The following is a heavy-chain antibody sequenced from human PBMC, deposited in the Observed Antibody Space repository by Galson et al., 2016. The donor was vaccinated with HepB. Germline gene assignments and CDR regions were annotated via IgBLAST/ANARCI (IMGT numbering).Heavy chain of an antibody. D-gene: IGHD6-19*01. CDR1: GFTFSSYG. Sequence: LRLSCAASGFTFSSYGMHWVRQAPGKGLEWVAAISYDGSHKYYADSVKGRFTISRDNSKNTVYLQANSLRAEDTAVYYCGKRIPVAGSWGSGLDYWGQGTLVTVSS. V-gene: IGHV3-30*18. CDR3: GKRIPVAGSWGSGLDY. J-gene: IGHJ4*02. CDR2: ISYDGSHK.